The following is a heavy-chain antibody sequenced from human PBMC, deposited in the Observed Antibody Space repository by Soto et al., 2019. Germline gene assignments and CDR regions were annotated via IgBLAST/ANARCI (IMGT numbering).Heavy chain of an antibody. Sequence: KPSETLSLTCTVSGGSISSYYWSWIRQPPGKGLEWIGYIYYSGSTNYNPSLKSRVTISVDTSKNQFSLKLSSVTAADTAVYYCARVWFGEFYFDYWGQGTLVTVSS. CDR2: IYYSGST. J-gene: IGHJ4*02. CDR1: GGSISSYY. V-gene: IGHV4-59*01. D-gene: IGHD3-10*01. CDR3: ARVWFGEFYFDY.